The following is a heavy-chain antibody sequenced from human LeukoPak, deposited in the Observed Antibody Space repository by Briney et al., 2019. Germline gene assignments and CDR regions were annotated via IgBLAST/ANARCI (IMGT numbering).Heavy chain of an antibody. CDR1: GFTFTNYA. CDR3: TKDCNGGNCYIDY. Sequence: GGSLRLSCAASGFTFTNYAMSWVRQAPGKGLEWVSGMSGRGVSTYYADSVKGRFTISSDNSKNTLYLQMNSLRAEDTAIYYCTKDCNGGNCYIDYWGQGTLVTVAS. V-gene: IGHV3-23*01. CDR2: MSGRGVST. J-gene: IGHJ4*02. D-gene: IGHD2-15*01.